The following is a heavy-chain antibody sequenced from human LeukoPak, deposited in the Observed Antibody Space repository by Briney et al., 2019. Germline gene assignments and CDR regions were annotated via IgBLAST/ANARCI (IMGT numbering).Heavy chain of an antibody. D-gene: IGHD3-9*01. CDR3: ARVGRYFDWLLPFDY. Sequence: SCKASGYTFTSYAMHWVRQAPGKGLEWVAVISYDGSNKYYADSVKGRFTISRDNSKNTLYLQMNSLRAEDTAVYYCARVGRYFDWLLPFDYWGQGTLVTVSS. J-gene: IGHJ4*02. V-gene: IGHV3-30-3*01. CDR1: GYTFTSYA. CDR2: ISYDGSNK.